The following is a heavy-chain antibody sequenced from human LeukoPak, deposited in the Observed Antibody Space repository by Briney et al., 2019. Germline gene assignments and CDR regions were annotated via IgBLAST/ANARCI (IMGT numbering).Heavy chain of an antibody. V-gene: IGHV3-23*01. D-gene: IGHD6-6*01. Sequence: GGSLRLSCAASGFTFSNHAMNWVRQAPGKGLEWVTTISGSGGSTYYADSVKGRFNISRDNSKKTLYLQMNSLRAEDTAVYYCAKDLGPLVNFDYWGQGTLVTVSS. CDR2: ISGSGGST. CDR1: GFTFSNHA. CDR3: AKDLGPLVNFDY. J-gene: IGHJ4*02.